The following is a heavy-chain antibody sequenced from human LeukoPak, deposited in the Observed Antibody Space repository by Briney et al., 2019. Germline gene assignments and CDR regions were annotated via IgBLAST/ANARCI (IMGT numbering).Heavy chain of an antibody. CDR3: ARDWGLGYTLDAFDI. V-gene: IGHV1-18*01. CDR1: GYTFTSYG. Sequence: GASVKVSCKASGYTFTSYGISWVRQAPGQGLEWMGWISAYNGNTNYAQKLQGRVTMTTDTSTSTAYMELRSLRSDDTAVYYCARDWGLGYTLDAFDIWGQGTMVTVSS. D-gene: IGHD6-13*01. J-gene: IGHJ3*02. CDR2: ISAYNGNT.